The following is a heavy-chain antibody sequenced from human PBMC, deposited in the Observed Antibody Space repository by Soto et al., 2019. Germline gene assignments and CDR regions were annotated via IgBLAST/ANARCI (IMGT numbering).Heavy chain of an antibody. CDR3: ARATGTLRSRNCDY. Sequence: ASETLSLTCSVSGGSISTVGHYWTWIRQPPGKGLEWIGSIYHTGSTYYSKSLRSRLTMSVDTSKSQFSLRLSSVTAADTAVYYCARATGTLRSRNCDYWGQGSLVTVSS. CDR1: GGSISTVGHY. D-gene: IGHD1-1*01. CDR2: IYHTGST. V-gene: IGHV4-31*03. J-gene: IGHJ4*02.